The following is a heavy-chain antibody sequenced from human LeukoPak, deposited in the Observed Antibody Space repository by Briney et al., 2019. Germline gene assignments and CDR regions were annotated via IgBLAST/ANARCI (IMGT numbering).Heavy chain of an antibody. D-gene: IGHD5-12*01. CDR2: INQDESEN. J-gene: IGHJ4*02. V-gene: IGHV3-7*01. Sequence: PGESLRLSCAASGFTFSSYWMSWVGPAPGKGLDWVANINQDESENYYVGSAKCRFTISRDNAKSSRYLRMNSLRPEDTAVYCCARGGGSGSDYNLSYCGQGTPVTVSS. CDR3: ARGGGSGSDYNLSY. CDR1: GFTFSSYW.